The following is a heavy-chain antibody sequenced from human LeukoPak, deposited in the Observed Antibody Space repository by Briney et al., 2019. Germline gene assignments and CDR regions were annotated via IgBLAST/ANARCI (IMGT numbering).Heavy chain of an antibody. CDR1: GGSINNYY. CDR2: IYASGNT. V-gene: IGHV4-4*07. Sequence: PSETLSLTCTVSGGSINNYYWSWVRQPAGKGLEWIGRIYASGNTNYNPSLKGRVTMTVDTSKNQFSLNLSSVTAADTAVYYCARRSLGWFDPWGQGTLVTVSS. CDR3: ARRSLGWFDP. D-gene: IGHD7-27*01. J-gene: IGHJ5*02.